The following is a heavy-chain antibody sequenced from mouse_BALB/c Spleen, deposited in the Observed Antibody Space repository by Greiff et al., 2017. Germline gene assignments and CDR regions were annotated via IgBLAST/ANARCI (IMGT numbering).Heavy chain of an antibody. D-gene: IGHD1-1*01. CDR1: GYTFTSYW. CDR2: IYPGDGDT. CDR3: ARSYYGSSYSSYYFDY. J-gene: IGHJ2*01. V-gene: IGHV1-87*01. Sequence: QVQLKQSRAELARPGASVKLSCKASGYTFTSYWMQWVKQRPGQGLEWIGAIYPGDGDTRYTQKFKGKATLTADKSSSTAYMQLSSLASEDSAVYYCARSYYGSSYSSYYFDYWGQGTTLTVSS.